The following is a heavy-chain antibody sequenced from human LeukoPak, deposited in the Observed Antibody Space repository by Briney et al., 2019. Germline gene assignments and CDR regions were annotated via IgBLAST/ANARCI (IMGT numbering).Heavy chain of an antibody. CDR1: GFTFSSHE. V-gene: IGHV3-30*04. Sequence: GGSLRLSCAASGFTFSSHEMNWVRQAPGEGLEWVSLISYDGSNKCYADSVKGRFTISRDNSKNTLYLQMNSLRAGDTAVYYCTRAPAVAGQGFDYWGQGTLVTVSS. CDR2: ISYDGSNK. D-gene: IGHD6-19*01. J-gene: IGHJ4*02. CDR3: TRAPAVAGQGFDY.